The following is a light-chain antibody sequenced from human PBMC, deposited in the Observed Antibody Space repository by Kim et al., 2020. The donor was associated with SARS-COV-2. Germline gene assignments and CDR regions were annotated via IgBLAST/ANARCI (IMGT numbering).Light chain of an antibody. CDR2: DAS. V-gene: IGKV1-5*01. J-gene: IGKJ2*01. CDR1: QSISSL. Sequence: SASVGDRVTITCRPSQSISSLLAWYQQTPGRAPKLLMYDASSLESGVPSRFSGSGSGTEFTLTISSLQPDDFAIYYCQQYHSYPFTFGQGTKLEI. CDR3: QQYHSYPFT.